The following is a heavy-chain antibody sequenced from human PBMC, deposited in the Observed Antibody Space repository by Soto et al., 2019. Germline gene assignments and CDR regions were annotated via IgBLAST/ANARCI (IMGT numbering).Heavy chain of an antibody. J-gene: IGHJ3*02. CDR2: ISGSGGST. D-gene: IGHD2-15*01. CDR1: GFTFSSYA. V-gene: IGHV3-23*01. Sequence: VQLLESGGGLVQPGGSLRLSCAASGFTFSSYAMSWVRQAPGKGLEWVSAISGSGGSTYYADSVKGRFTISRDNSKNTLYLQMNSLRAEDTAVYYCAKLGVVAATLPYDAFDIWGQGTMVTVSS. CDR3: AKLGVVAATLPYDAFDI.